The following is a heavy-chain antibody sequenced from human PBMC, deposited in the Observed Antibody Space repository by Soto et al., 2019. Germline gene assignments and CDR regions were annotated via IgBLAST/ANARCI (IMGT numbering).Heavy chain of an antibody. CDR1: GFTFSTYG. Sequence: GGSLRLSCAASGFTFSTYGMHWVCQAPGKGLEWVAAMSYDGTKQYYVDSVKGRFTISRDNSRNTLFLQLNSLRDEDTAVYYCARENGDYDYYYYYGMDVWGQGTTVTVSS. V-gene: IGHV3-30*03. CDR2: MSYDGTKQ. D-gene: IGHD4-17*01. CDR3: ARENGDYDYYYYYGMDV. J-gene: IGHJ6*02.